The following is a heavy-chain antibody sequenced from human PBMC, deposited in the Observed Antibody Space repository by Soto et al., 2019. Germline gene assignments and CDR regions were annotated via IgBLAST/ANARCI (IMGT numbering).Heavy chain of an antibody. CDR1: GYNFPNYG. V-gene: IGHV1-18*01. CDR3: ARGGDCSSTSCYTPNCYYGLDV. CDR2: VSPYNGNK. D-gene: IGHD2-2*02. Sequence: ASVKVSCKTSGYNFPNYGISWVRQAPGQGLEWMGWVSPYNGNKKYAESLQGRVAMTAVTSTSTVYMELRSLRSDDTAVYYYARGGDCSSTSCYTPNCYYGLDVWGQGTMVTVSS. J-gene: IGHJ6*02.